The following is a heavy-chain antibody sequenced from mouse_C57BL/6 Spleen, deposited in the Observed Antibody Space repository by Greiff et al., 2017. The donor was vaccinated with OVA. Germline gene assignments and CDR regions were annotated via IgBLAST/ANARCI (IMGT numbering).Heavy chain of an antibody. D-gene: IGHD1-1*01. Sequence: QVQLKESGAELVRPGASVKLSCKASGYTFTDYYINWVKQRPGQGLEWIARIYPGSGNTYYNEKFKGKATLTAEKSSSTAYMQLSSLTSEDSAVYFCARSHGSSYDFDYWGQGTTLTVSS. V-gene: IGHV1-76*01. J-gene: IGHJ2*01. CDR2: IYPGSGNT. CDR3: ARSHGSSYDFDY. CDR1: GYTFTDYY.